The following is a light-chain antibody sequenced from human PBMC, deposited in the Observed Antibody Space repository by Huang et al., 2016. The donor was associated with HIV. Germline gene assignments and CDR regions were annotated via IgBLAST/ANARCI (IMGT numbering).Light chain of an antibody. V-gene: IGKV1-27*01. CDR3: QRYDIAPRA. Sequence: DIQMTQSPASLSASTGVRVTLTCRASQDIGNFVAWFQQKPGKVPRLLVYGASVLQSGVPSRCTGRGSGTDFTLTITNFQPEDIATYYCQRYDIAPRAFGQGTKV. CDR1: QDIGNF. J-gene: IGKJ1*01. CDR2: GAS.